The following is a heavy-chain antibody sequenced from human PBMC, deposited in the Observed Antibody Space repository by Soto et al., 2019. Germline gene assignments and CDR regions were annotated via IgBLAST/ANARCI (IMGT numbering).Heavy chain of an antibody. Sequence: LRLSCAASGFTFSSYAMHWVRQAPGKGLEWVAVISYDGSNKYYTDSVKGRFTISRDNSKNTLYLQMNSLRAEDTAVYYCARDHLSFYDSSGYYYTNFDYWGQGTLVTVSS. CDR1: GFTFSSYA. V-gene: IGHV3-30-3*01. CDR3: ARDHLSFYDSSGYYYTNFDY. D-gene: IGHD3-22*01. CDR2: ISYDGSNK. J-gene: IGHJ4*02.